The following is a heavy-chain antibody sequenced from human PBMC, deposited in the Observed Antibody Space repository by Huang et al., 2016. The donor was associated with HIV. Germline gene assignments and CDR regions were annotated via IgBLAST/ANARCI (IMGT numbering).Heavy chain of an antibody. D-gene: IGHD2-2*01. V-gene: IGHV4-39*01. CDR2: IYYRGST. CDR1: GGSISRSSYY. J-gene: IGHJ3*02. CDR3: ARHMDCSSSSCLAGGHERGPFDM. Sequence: QLQLQESGPGLVKPSETLSLTCSVSGGSISRSSYYWGWIRQPPGKGLEWIGSIYYRGSTFYNPSLKSRVTISVDTSKNQFSLRLSSVTAADTSVYYCARHMDCSSSSCLAGGHERGPFDMWGQGTMVTVSS.